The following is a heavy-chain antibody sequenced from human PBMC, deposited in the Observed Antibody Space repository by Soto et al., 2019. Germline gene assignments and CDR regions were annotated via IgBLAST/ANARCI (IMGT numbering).Heavy chain of an antibody. D-gene: IGHD6-19*01. V-gene: IGHV3-7*01. J-gene: IGHJ3*02. Sequence: EVQLVESGGGLVQPGGSLRLSCAASGFSFSSYWLGWVRQAPGKGLEWVANIKQDGSEEYYVDSVKGRFTISRDDAKNSLYLQMNSLRDEDTAVYYCARSMGWRDAFDIWGQGTMVTVSS. CDR3: ARSMGWRDAFDI. CDR2: IKQDGSEE. CDR1: GFSFSSYW.